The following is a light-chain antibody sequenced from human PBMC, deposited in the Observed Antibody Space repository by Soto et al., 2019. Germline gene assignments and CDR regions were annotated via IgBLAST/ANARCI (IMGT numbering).Light chain of an antibody. J-gene: IGKJ1*01. CDR3: QQYNNWPPWT. CDR1: QSVSSN. Sequence: EIVLTQSPGTLSVSPGERATLSCRASQSVSSNFAWCQQRPGQAPRLLIYSASTRATSIPARFSGSGSGTEFTLTISSLQSEDFAVYYCQQYNNWPPWTFGQGTKVDIK. V-gene: IGKV3-15*01. CDR2: SAS.